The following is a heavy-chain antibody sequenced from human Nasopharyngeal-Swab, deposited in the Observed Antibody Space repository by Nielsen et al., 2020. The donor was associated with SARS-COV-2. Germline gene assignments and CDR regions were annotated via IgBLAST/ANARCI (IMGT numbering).Heavy chain of an antibody. D-gene: IGHD3-9*01. CDR2: ISSSGSTI. V-gene: IGHV3-11*01. J-gene: IGHJ4*02. CDR1: GFTFSDYY. Sequence: GESLKISCAASGFTFSDYYMSWIRQAPGKGLEWVSYISSSGSTIYYADSVKGRFTISRDNAKNSLYLQMNSLRAEDTAVYYCARDLPGYDILTGYYRAYYFDYWAREPWSPSPQ. CDR3: ARDLPGYDILTGYYRAYYFDY.